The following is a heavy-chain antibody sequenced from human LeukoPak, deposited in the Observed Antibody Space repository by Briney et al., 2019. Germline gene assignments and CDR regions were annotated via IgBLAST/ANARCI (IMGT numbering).Heavy chain of an antibody. CDR2: IYSGGST. Sequence: GGSLRLSCAASGFTVSNHYMNWVRQAPGKGLEWLSIIYSGGSTSYADSVKGRFTISRDNSKNTLYLQMNSLRAEDTAVYYCARDPVVNYDFWSGERDAFDIWGQGTMVTVSS. V-gene: IGHV3-53*05. CDR1: GFTVSNHY. J-gene: IGHJ3*02. D-gene: IGHD3-3*01. CDR3: ARDPVVNYDFWSGERDAFDI.